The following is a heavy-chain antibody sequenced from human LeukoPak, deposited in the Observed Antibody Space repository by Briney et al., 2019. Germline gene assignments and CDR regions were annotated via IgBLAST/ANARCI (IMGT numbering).Heavy chain of an antibody. CDR1: GFTFSTFA. V-gene: IGHV3-23*01. CDR3: AKKVAAQDY. Sequence: PGGSLRLSCAASGFTFSTFAMIWVRQAPGKGLEWVSAISGSGGSTYYADSVKGRFTISRDNSKNTLYLQMNSLRAEDTAVYYCAKKVAAQDYWGQGTLVTVSS. CDR2: ISGSGGST. J-gene: IGHJ4*02. D-gene: IGHD6-13*01.